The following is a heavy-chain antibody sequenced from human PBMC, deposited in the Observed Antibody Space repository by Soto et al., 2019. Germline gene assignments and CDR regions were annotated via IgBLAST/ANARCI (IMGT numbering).Heavy chain of an antibody. J-gene: IGHJ3*02. D-gene: IGHD2-15*01. CDR1: GGSISSGDYY. Sequence: QVQLQESGPGLVKPSQTLSLTCTVSGGSISSGDYYWSWIRQPPGKGLEWIGYIYYSGSTYYNPSPKSRVTISVDTSKNQSSLKLSSVTAADTAVYYCARDEPDCSGGSCYSGTAFDIWGQGTMVTVSS. CDR3: ARDEPDCSGGSCYSGTAFDI. CDR2: IYYSGST. V-gene: IGHV4-30-4*01.